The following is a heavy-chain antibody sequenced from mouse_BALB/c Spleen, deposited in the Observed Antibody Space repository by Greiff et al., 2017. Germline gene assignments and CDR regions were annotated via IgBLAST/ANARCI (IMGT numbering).Heavy chain of an antibody. J-gene: IGHJ2*01. CDR3: ARRDYDVGGFDY. CDR2: IYPGDGDT. V-gene: IGHV1-87*01. CDR1: GFTFTSYW. Sequence: QVQLQQSGAELVRPGASVKLSCTASGFTFTSYWMQWVNQRPGQGLEWIGAIYPGDGDTSYTEKFKGKATLTADKSSSTAYMQHSSLAPEDTAVYYYARRDYDVGGFDYWGQGTTLTVSS. D-gene: IGHD2-4*01.